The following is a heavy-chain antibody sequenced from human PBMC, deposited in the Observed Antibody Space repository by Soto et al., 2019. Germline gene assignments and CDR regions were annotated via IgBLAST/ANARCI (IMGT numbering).Heavy chain of an antibody. D-gene: IGHD3-9*01. CDR3: ARDVYVILTGYRDYYYYGMDV. V-gene: IGHV3-66*01. Sequence: GGSLRLSCAASGFTVSSNYMSWVRQAPGKGLEWVSVIYSGGSTYYADSVKGRFTISRDNSKNTLYLQMNSLRAEDTAVYYCARDVYVILTGYRDYYYYGMDVWGQGTTVTVSS. CDR1: GFTVSSNY. J-gene: IGHJ6*02. CDR2: IYSGGST.